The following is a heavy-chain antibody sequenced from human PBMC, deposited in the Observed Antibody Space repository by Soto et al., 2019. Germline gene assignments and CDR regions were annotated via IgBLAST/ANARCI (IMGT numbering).Heavy chain of an antibody. V-gene: IGHV1-2*02. D-gene: IGHD3-22*01. CDR3: ASWYYDTSGHEAFDV. CDR2: GNPKSGGT. Sequence: QVQLVQSGAEVRKPGASLKVSCKASGYTFTDYYIHWVRQATGQGHEWMGWGNPKSGGTSNAQKFRFRVTLASDTSTTTSYLDLSSLRSDDTSVYYCASWYYDTSGHEAFDVWGQGTMVTVSA. CDR1: GYTFTDYY. J-gene: IGHJ3*01.